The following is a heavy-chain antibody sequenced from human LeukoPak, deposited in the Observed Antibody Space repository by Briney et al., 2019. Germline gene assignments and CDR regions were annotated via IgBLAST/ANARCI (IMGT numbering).Heavy chain of an antibody. CDR3: ARFNQMKWLRWVDY. D-gene: IGHD5-12*01. Sequence: SETLSLTCTVSGGSISSGDYYWSWIRQPPGKGLEWIGYIYYSGSTYYNPSLKSRVTISVDTSKNQFSLKLSSVTAADTAVYYCARFNQMKWLRWVDYWGQGTLVTVSS. V-gene: IGHV4-30-4*08. CDR1: GGSISSGDYY. J-gene: IGHJ4*02. CDR2: IYYSGST.